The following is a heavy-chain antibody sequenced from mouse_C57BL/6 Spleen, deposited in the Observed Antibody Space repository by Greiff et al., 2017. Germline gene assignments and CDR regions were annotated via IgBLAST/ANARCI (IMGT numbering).Heavy chain of an antibody. V-gene: IGHV1-50*01. D-gene: IGHD4-1*01. CDR1: GYTFTSYW. Sequence: VQLQQPGAELVKPGASVKLSCKASGYTFTSYWMQWVKQRPGQGLEWIGEIDPSDSYTNYNQKFKGKATLTVDTSSSTAYMQLSSLTSEDSAVYYCARLGGTSYFDYWGQGTTLTVSS. CDR2: IDPSDSYT. CDR3: ARLGGTSYFDY. J-gene: IGHJ2*01.